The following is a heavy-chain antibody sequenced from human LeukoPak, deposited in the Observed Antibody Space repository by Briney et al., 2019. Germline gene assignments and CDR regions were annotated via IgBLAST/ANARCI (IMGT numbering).Heavy chain of an antibody. D-gene: IGHD1-14*01. CDR2: INPNTGGT. V-gene: IGHV1-2*02. J-gene: IGHJ3*02. Sequence: ASVKVSCKASGYTFTDYYMHWVRQAPGQGLERMGWINPNTGGTNYAQIFQGRVTMTRDTSISTAYMELTGLRSDDTAVYFCARKGGLRVNAFDIWGQGTMVTVSS. CDR1: GYTFTDYY. CDR3: ARKGGLRVNAFDI.